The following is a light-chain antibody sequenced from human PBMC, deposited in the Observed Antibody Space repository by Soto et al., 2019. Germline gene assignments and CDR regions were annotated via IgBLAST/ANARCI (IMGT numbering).Light chain of an antibody. CDR3: SSHTISSALQV. CDR2: GVN. Sequence: QSALSQAASVSGSPGQSITISCTGTSSDVAAYMYVSWYQHHPGKAPKLMIYGVNNRPSGVSNRFSGAKSGNTAYLTISGLQAEDEADYYCSSHTISSALQVFGTGTKLTVL. CDR1: SSDVAAYMY. J-gene: IGLJ1*01. V-gene: IGLV2-14*01.